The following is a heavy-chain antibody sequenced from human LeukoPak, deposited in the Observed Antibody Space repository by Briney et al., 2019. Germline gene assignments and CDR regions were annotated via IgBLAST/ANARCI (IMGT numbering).Heavy chain of an antibody. D-gene: IGHD6-19*01. CDR2: AYYSGST. CDR3: ARNSAVATSRSRFDP. CDR1: DGSISNYY. J-gene: IGHJ5*02. Sequence: SETLSLTCSVFDGSISNYYWSWIRHPPGKGLEWIGYAYYSGSTTYNPSLESRVTISVDTSKNQFSLKLTAVTAADTAVYYCARNSAVATSRSRFDPWGQGTLVTVSS. V-gene: IGHV4-59*08.